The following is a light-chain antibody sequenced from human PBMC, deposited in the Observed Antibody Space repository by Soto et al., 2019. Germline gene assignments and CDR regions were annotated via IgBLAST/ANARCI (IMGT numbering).Light chain of an antibody. CDR2: EVS. Sequence: QSVLTQPASVSGSPGQSITISCTGTSSDVGAYNYVSWYQQHPGKAPKLMIYEVSNRPSGVSNRFSGSKSGATASLTISGLQADDEADYYCVSYTSRTNLVVFGTGTKLTVL. CDR1: SSDVGAYNY. J-gene: IGLJ2*01. CDR3: VSYTSRTNLVV. V-gene: IGLV2-14*01.